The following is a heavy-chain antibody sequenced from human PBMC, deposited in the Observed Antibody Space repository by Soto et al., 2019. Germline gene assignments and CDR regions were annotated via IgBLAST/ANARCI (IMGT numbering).Heavy chain of an antibody. V-gene: IGHV1-8*01. CDR3: AALGSVTTDAFDI. CDR1: GYTFTSYD. Sequence: ASVKVSCKASGYTFTSYDINWVRQATGQGLEWMGWMNPNSGDTGYAQKFQGRVTMTRNTSISTAYMELSSLRSEDTAVYYCAALGSVTTDAFDIWGQGTMVTVSS. D-gene: IGHD4-17*01. J-gene: IGHJ3*02. CDR2: MNPNSGDT.